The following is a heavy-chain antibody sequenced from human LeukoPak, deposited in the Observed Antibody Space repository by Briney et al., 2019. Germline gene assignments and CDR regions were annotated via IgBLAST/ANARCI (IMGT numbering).Heavy chain of an antibody. V-gene: IGHV4-61*01. CDR1: GASVSSASY. CDR3: AISRAFNSGAFDP. CDR2: IYNGVNT. Sequence: PSETLSLTCTVSGASVSSASYWTWIRQPPGKGVEWIAHIYNGVNTNYNPSLKSRVTISVDTSKNQFSLRLNSVTAADTAVYYCAISRAFNSGAFDPWGQGSLVTVSS. D-gene: IGHD1-26*01. J-gene: IGHJ5*02.